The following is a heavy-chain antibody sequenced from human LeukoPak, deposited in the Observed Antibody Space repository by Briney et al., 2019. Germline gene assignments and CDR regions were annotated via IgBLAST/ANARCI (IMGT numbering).Heavy chain of an antibody. CDR2: IRYDGSNK. D-gene: IGHD3-16*01. V-gene: IGHV3-30*02. CDR1: GFTFSSYG. J-gene: IGHJ6*03. CDR3: AKDVGANTYFYYYMDV. Sequence: GGSLRPSCAASGFTFSSYGMHWVRQAPGKGLEWVAFIRYDGSNKYYADSVKGRFTISRDNSKNTLYLQMNSLRAEDTAVYYCAKDVGANTYFYYYMDVWGKGTTVTVSS.